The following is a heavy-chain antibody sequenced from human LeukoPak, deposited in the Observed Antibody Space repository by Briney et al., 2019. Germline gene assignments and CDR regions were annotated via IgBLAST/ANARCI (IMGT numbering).Heavy chain of an antibody. CDR1: GFTVSSNY. D-gene: IGHD1-26*01. Sequence: PGGSLRLSCAASGFTVSSNYMNWVRQAPGKGLEWVSVIYTGGNTYYADSVKGRFTISRDSSKNTLYLQMNSLRAEDTALYYCARYRFVVGATDSFDIWGQGTMVTVSS. J-gene: IGHJ3*02. CDR2: IYTGGNT. CDR3: ARYRFVVGATDSFDI. V-gene: IGHV3-66*01.